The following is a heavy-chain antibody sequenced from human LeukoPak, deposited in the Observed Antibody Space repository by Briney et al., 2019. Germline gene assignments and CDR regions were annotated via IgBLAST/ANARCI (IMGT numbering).Heavy chain of an antibody. J-gene: IGHJ6*02. CDR3: ARGGFPNYYYYYYGMDV. D-gene: IGHD2-21*01. Sequence: PSETLSLTCTVSGGSISSYYWSWIRQPPGKGLEWIGYIYYSGSTNYNPSLKSRVTISVDTSKNQFSLKLSFVTAADTAVYYCARGGFPNYYYYYYGMDVWGQGTTVTVSS. CDR1: GGSISSYY. CDR2: IYYSGST. V-gene: IGHV4-59*01.